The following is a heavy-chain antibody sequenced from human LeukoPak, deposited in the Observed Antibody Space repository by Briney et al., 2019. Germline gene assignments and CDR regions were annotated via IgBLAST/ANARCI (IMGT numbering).Heavy chain of an antibody. Sequence: ASVKVSFKASGYAFTNYAISWVRQAPGQGLEWMGWISVYNGNTNYAQKLQGRATMTADTSTTTAYMELRSLRSDDTAVYYCARGYCSCATCRHFDYWGQGALVTVSS. D-gene: IGHD2-2*01. CDR2: ISVYNGNT. J-gene: IGHJ4*02. CDR3: ARGYCSCATCRHFDY. V-gene: IGHV1-18*01. CDR1: GYAFTNYA.